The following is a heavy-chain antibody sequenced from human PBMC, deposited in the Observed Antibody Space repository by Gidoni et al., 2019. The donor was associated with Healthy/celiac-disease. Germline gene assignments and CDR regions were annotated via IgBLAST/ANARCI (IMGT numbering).Heavy chain of an antibody. Sequence: EVQLLEAGGGFVQPAVTLRLPCAASGFPFSSYAMHCVRQAPGQGLEYVSAISSNGGSTYYANSVKVRFTISRDNSKNTLYLQMGSLRAEDMAVYYCAGERSGSYYGVDYWGQGTLVTVSS. CDR2: ISSNGGST. D-gene: IGHD1-26*01. CDR3: AGERSGSYYGVDY. V-gene: IGHV3-64*01. CDR1: GFPFSSYA. J-gene: IGHJ4*02.